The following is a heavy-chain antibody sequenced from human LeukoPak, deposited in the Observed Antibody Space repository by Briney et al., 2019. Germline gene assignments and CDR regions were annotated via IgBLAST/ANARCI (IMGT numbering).Heavy chain of an antibody. V-gene: IGHV3-11*01. CDR2: ISGSGNDI. CDR1: GFRFGDHY. Sequence: GGSLRLSCAASGFRFGDHYMTWVRQAPGKGLEWLSYISGSGNDIDYAGSVKGRFTISRDNAKNSLYLQMNILRAEDTAVYYCARGSGRSGSDYWGQGTLVTVSS. D-gene: IGHD6-19*01. CDR3: ARGSGRSGSDY. J-gene: IGHJ4*02.